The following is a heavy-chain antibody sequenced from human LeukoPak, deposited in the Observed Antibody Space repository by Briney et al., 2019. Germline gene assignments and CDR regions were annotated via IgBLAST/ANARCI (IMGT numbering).Heavy chain of an antibody. V-gene: IGHV3-23*01. D-gene: IGHD3-22*01. CDR2: ISGSGGST. CDR1: GFTFSSYA. Sequence: GGSLRLSCAASGFTFSSYAMSWVRQAPGKGLEWVSAISGSGGSTYYAGSVKGRFTISRDNSKNTLYLQMNSLGAEDTAVYYCAKRPFSITMIVVVIEDYWGQGTPVTVSS. CDR3: AKRPFSITMIVVVIEDY. J-gene: IGHJ4*02.